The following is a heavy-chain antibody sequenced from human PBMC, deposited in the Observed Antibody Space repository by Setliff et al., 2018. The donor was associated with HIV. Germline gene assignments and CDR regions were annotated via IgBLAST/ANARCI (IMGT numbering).Heavy chain of an antibody. CDR3: ARERGVVIGSGNWYFDL. D-gene: IGHD2-21*01. CDR1: GYTFIAYG. Sequence: ASVKVSCKASGYTFIAYGISWVRRAPGQGLEWMGWIGPYNDRTEYEQKFQGRVTMTEVTSTDTAYMELRSLRSDDTAVYYCARERGVVIGSGNWYFDLWGRGTLVTVSS. V-gene: IGHV1-18*01. CDR2: IGPYNDRT. J-gene: IGHJ2*01.